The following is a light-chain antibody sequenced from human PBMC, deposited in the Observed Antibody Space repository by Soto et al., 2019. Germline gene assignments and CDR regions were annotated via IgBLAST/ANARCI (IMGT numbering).Light chain of an antibody. J-gene: IGLJ2*01. V-gene: IGLV2-14*01. CDR2: DVS. CDR3: SSYTSSSTLYVV. CDR1: SSDVGGYNY. Sequence: QSALTQPASVSGSPGQSITISCTGTSSDVGGYNYVSWYQQHPGKAPKLMIYDVSNRPSGVSNRFSGSKSGNTASLTISGRHADDEADYYCSSYTSSSTLYVVFGGGTKLTVL.